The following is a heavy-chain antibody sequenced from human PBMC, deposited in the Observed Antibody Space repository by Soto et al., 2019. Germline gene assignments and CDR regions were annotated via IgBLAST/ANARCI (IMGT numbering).Heavy chain of an antibody. CDR2: INPNSGGT. CDR3: ARGARPLYSSGWYGGYGFYP. D-gene: IGHD6-19*01. V-gene: IGHV1-2*04. CDR1: GYTFTGYY. Sequence: GASVKVSWKASGYTFTGYYMHWVRQAPGQGLEWMGWINPNSGGTNYAQKFQGWVTMTRDTSISTAYMELSRLRSDDTAVYYCARGARPLYSSGWYGGYGFYPWGQGTLVTVSA. J-gene: IGHJ5*02.